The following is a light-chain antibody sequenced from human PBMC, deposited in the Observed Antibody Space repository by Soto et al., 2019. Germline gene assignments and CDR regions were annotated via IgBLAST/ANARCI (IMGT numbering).Light chain of an antibody. CDR2: DAS. V-gene: IGKV1-5*01. J-gene: IGKJ1*01. CDR1: QSISSW. CDR3: QQYNSYPWT. Sequence: GDRVTITCRPSQSISSWLAWYQQKPGKAPKLLIYDASSLESGVPSRFSGSGSGTEFTLTISSLQPDDFATYYCQQYNSYPWTFGQGTKVDIK.